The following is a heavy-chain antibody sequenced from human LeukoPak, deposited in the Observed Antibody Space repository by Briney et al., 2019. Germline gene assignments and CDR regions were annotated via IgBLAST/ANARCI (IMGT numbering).Heavy chain of an antibody. D-gene: IGHD6-13*01. J-gene: IGHJ4*02. Sequence: PSETLSLTCTVSGDSISSYYWSWIRQPPGKGLEWIGYIYQSGSTNYNPSLKSRVTISADTSKDQFSLKLASVTAADTAVYYCATGYSSTWYYFDYWGQGTLVTVSP. CDR1: GDSISSYY. CDR3: ATGYSSTWYYFDY. CDR2: IYQSGST. V-gene: IGHV4-59*01.